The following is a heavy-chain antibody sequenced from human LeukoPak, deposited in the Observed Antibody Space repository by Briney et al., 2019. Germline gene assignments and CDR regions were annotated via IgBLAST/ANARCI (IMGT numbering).Heavy chain of an antibody. D-gene: IGHD6-25*01. V-gene: IGHV5-10-1*01. CDR3: ARLYKQRTDY. Sequence: GESLKISCKGSGYSLTSYLISWVRQMPVKGLEWMGRIDPSDSYTNYSPSFQGHVTISADKSISTAYLQWSSLKASDTAIYYCARLYKQRTDYWGQGTLVTVSS. CDR1: GYSLTSYL. J-gene: IGHJ4*02. CDR2: IDPSDSYT.